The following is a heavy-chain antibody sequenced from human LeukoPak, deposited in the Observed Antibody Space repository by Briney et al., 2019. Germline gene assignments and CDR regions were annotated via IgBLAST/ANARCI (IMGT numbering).Heavy chain of an antibody. D-gene: IGHD1-1*01. CDR1: GYTFTNYV. CDR2: INVGNGDT. CDR3: ARDRGGTGDSDY. J-gene: IGHJ4*02. V-gene: IGHV1-3*01. Sequence: GASVKVSCRASGYTFTNYVIHWVRRAPGQRPEWMGWINVGNGDTKYSQKFQGRVTIASDTSASTAYMDLSSLRSEDTALYYCARDRGGTGDSDYWGQGTLVTVSS.